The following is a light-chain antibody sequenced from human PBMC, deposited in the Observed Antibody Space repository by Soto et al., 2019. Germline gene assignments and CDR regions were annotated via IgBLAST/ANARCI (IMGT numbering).Light chain of an antibody. CDR1: QSVSSSY. V-gene: IGKV3-20*01. J-gene: IGKJ4*01. CDR3: KQYDSSPLT. Sequence: EILMTQSPATLSVSPGERATLSCRASQSVSSSYLAWYQQKPGQAHRLLIYGASSRATGIQDRFSGSGSGTDFTLTIRRLEPEDFAVYYCKQYDSSPLTFGGGTKVDIK. CDR2: GAS.